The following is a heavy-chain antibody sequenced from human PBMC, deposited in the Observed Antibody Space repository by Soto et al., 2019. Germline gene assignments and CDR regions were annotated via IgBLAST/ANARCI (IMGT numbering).Heavy chain of an antibody. CDR2: INSDGSST. Sequence: EVQLVESGGGLVQPGGSLRLSCAASGFTFSSYWMHWVRQAPGKGLVWVSRINSDGSSTSYADSVKGRFTISRDNAKNTLYRQMNSLRAEDTAVYYCARGWGSGSYYGDVPGYWGQGTLVTVSS. CDR1: GFTFSSYW. V-gene: IGHV3-74*01. J-gene: IGHJ4*02. CDR3: ARGWGSGSYYGDVPGY. D-gene: IGHD3-10*01.